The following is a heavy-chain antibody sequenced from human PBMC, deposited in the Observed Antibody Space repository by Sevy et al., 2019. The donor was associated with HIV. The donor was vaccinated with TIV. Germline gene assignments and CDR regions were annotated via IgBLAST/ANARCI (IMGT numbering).Heavy chain of an antibody. Sequence: GGSLRLSCAASGFTLSNYWMSWVRQAPGKGLEWVANIKQDGSDKYYVDSVKGRFTISRDKAKNSLDLQMNSPRAEDTAVYYCARDLFSGSYYENYWGQGTLVTVSS. CDR3: ARDLFSGSYYENY. CDR1: GFTLSNYW. J-gene: IGHJ4*02. CDR2: IKQDGSDK. D-gene: IGHD1-26*01. V-gene: IGHV3-7*01.